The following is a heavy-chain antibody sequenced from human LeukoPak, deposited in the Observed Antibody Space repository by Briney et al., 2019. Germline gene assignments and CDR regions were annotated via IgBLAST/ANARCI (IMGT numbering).Heavy chain of an antibody. D-gene: IGHD3-16*01. Sequence: PSETLSLTCTVSGGSISTSSYYWGWMRQPPGKGLEGMGSIEYSGSTYYNPSLKSRVTISVDTSKNQFSLKLSSVIAADTAVYSCARAFSPHFESSGQGTLVTVSS. J-gene: IGHJ4*02. V-gene: IGHV4-39*07. CDR3: ARAFSPHFES. CDR2: IEYSGST. CDR1: GGSISTSSYY.